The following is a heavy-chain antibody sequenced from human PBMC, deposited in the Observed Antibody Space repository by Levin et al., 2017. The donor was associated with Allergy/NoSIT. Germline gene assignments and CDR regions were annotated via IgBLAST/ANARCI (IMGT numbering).Heavy chain of an antibody. J-gene: IGHJ3*02. CDR2: IFYSGSS. D-gene: IGHD2-21*02. Sequence: SQTLSLTCTLSGGSISSTSHYWGWIRQPPEKGLEWIGSIFYSGSSYYNPSLKSRVTLSVDPSKNQFSLKLSSVTAADTAVYDCARVTGDWNAFDIWGQGTMVTVSS. CDR3: ARVTGDWNAFDI. V-gene: IGHV4-39*01. CDR1: GGSISSTSHY.